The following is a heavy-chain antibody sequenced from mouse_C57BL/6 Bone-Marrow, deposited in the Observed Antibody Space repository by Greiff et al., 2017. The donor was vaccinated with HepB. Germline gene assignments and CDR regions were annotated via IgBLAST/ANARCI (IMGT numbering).Heavy chain of an antibody. CDR1: GFSFNTYA. Sequence: EVKLVESGGGLVQPKGSLKLSCAASGFSFNTYAMNWVRQAPGKGLEWVARIRSKSNNYATYYADSVKDRFTISRDDSESMLYLQMNNLKTEDTAMYYCVRVTIYYDYAYWGQGTTLTVSS. J-gene: IGHJ2*01. CDR2: IRSKSNNYAT. CDR3: VRVTIYYDYAY. V-gene: IGHV10-1*01. D-gene: IGHD2-4*01.